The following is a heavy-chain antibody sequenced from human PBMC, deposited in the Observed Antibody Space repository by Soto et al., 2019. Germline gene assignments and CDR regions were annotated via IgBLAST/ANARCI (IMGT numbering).Heavy chain of an antibody. J-gene: IGHJ4*02. CDR1: GGSINSYY. V-gene: IGHV4-34*01. CDR3: ARESRGYSGYVFY. D-gene: IGHD5-12*01. Sequence: PSETLSLTCSVSGGSINSYYWSWIRQPPGKGLEWIGEINHSGSTNYNPSLKSRVTISVDTSKNQFSLKLSSVTAADTAVYYCARESRGYSGYVFYWGQGTLVTVSS. CDR2: INHSGST.